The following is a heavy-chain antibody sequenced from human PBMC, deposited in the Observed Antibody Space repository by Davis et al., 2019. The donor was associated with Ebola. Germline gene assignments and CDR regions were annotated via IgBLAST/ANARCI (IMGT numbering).Heavy chain of an antibody. Sequence: GESLKISCAASGFTFSTYWMSWVRQAPGKGLEWVANIKTDGSEEHYVDSVKGRFTMSRDNAKNSLYLQLDNLRDEDTAVYYCARWGLRGNYDSWSGSDYYFDYWGQGTLVTVSS. CDR3: ARWGLRGNYDSWSGSDYYFDY. J-gene: IGHJ4*02. CDR2: IKTDGSEE. V-gene: IGHV3-7*01. D-gene: IGHD3-3*01. CDR1: GFTFSTYW.